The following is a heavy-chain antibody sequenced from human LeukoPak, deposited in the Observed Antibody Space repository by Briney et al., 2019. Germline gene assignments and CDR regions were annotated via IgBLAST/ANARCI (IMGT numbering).Heavy chain of an antibody. CDR3: ATSRN. CDR2: ISSDSGII. CDR1: GFTFSHYR. V-gene: IGHV3-48*01. J-gene: IGHJ4*02. Sequence: PGGSLRLSCAASGFTFSHYRINWVRQAPGKGLEWVSYISSDSGIIYYADSVKGRFTIPRDNAKSSLYLQMNSLRAEDTAVYYCATSRNWGQGALVTVSS.